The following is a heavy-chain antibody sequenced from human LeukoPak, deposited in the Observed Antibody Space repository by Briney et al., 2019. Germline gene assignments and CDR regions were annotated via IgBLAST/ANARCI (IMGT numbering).Heavy chain of an antibody. CDR3: ARTIGYSYGYYFDY. D-gene: IGHD5-18*01. V-gene: IGHV1-46*01. Sequence: ASVKVSCKASGYTFTSNYIHWVRQAPGQGLEWMGMIYPRDGSTSYAQKFQGRVTVTRDTSTSTVHMELSGLRSEDTAVYYCARTIGYSYGYYFDYWGQGTLVTVSS. CDR1: GYTFTSNY. J-gene: IGHJ4*02. CDR2: IYPRDGST.